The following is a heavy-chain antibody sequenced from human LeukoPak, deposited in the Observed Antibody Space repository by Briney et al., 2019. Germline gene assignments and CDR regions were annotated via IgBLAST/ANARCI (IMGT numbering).Heavy chain of an antibody. CDR2: INHSGST. CDR3: ARGGFRWQWLIHDY. D-gene: IGHD6-19*01. CDR1: GGSFSGYY. V-gene: IGHV4-34*01. Sequence: SETLSLTCAVYGGSFSGYYWNWIRQPPGKGLEWIGEINHSGSTNYNPSLKSRVTISVDTSKNQFSLKLSSVTAADTAVYYCARGGFRWQWLIHDYWGQGTLVTVSS. J-gene: IGHJ4*02.